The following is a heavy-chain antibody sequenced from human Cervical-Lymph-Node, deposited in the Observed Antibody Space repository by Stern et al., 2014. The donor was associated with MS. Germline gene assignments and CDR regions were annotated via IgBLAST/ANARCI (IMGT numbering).Heavy chain of an antibody. D-gene: IGHD2-2*01. CDR3: AYMAMPGTES. Sequence: QVQLVQSGAEVRKPGASVKVSCKSSRHTFTGYHMHWVRQAPGQGLEWVGWVNPDSGATKYAQKFQDRVTMTRDTSISTAFMELSRLTSDDTAVYYCAYMAMPGTESWGRGTLVNVSS. CDR1: RHTFTGYH. CDR2: VNPDSGAT. V-gene: IGHV1-2*02. J-gene: IGHJ5*02.